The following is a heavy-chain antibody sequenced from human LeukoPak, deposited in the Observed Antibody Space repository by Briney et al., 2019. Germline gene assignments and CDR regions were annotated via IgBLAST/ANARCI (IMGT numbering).Heavy chain of an antibody. CDR2: IYHSGST. Sequence: SQTLSLTCAVSGGSISSGGYSWSWIRQPPGKGLEWIGYIYHSGSTYYNPSLKSRVTISVDRSKNQFSLKLSSVPAADTAVYYCARDSGDYGDYFDYWGQGTLVTVSS. J-gene: IGHJ4*02. V-gene: IGHV4-30-2*01. CDR3: ARDSGDYGDYFDY. CDR1: GGSISSGGYS. D-gene: IGHD4-17*01.